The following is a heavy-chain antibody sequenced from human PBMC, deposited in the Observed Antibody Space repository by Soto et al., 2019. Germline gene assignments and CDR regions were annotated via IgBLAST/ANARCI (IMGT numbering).Heavy chain of an antibody. CDR3: ARGAPSYYYGSGSAPFDD. CDR1: AAIISRGA. CDR2: IIPIVGTA. Sequence: VSFRPSAAIISRGASICVRQSPGQGLEWMGGIIPIVGTANYAQKFQGRVTITADKSTSTAYMELSSLRSEDTAVYYCARGAPSYYYGSGSAPFDDWGQGTLVTVSS. V-gene: IGHV1-69*06. J-gene: IGHJ4*02. D-gene: IGHD3-10*01.